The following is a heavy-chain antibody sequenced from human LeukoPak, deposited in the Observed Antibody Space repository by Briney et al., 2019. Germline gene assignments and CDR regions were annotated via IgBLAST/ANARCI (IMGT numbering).Heavy chain of an antibody. Sequence: SETLSLTCTVSGVSISSHYWSWIRHSPGKRLEWIGNIYYTGSTNYNPSLQSRVAISIDTSKNQFSLTLNSVTAADAAVYYCASAGNPHYFDFWGQGPLVTVSS. CDR3: ASAGNPHYFDF. CDR1: GVSISSHY. J-gene: IGHJ4*02. V-gene: IGHV4-59*11. CDR2: IYYTGST.